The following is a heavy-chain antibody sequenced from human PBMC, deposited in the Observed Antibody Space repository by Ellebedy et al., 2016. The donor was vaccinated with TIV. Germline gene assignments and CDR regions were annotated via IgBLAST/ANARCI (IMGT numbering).Heavy chain of an antibody. Sequence: GESLKISCGASGFNLRNYHMHWVRQAPGKGLEWVALTWFNGRLKYYADSVKGRFSISRDNFRNALYLQINALRDDDTGVYYCARELEGGQGDMDVWGQGTTVTVSS. V-gene: IGHV3-33*01. CDR2: TWFNGRLK. J-gene: IGHJ6*02. CDR3: ARELEGGQGDMDV. D-gene: IGHD3-3*01. CDR1: GFNLRNYH.